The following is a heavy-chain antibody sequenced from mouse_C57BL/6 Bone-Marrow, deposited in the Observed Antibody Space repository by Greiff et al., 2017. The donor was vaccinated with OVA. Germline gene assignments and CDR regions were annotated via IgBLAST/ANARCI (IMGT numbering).Heavy chain of an antibody. CDR3: ARSLSLRPLDY. V-gene: IGHV7-3*01. D-gene: IGHD1-2*01. CDR1: GFTFTDYY. J-gene: IGHJ2*01. Sequence: DVQLVESGGGLVQPGGSLSLSCAASGFTFTDYYMSWVRQPPGKALEWLGFIRNKANGYTTEYSASVKGRFTISRDNSQSIIYLQMNALSAEDSATYYCARSLSLRPLDYWGQGTTLTVSS. CDR2: IRNKANGYTT.